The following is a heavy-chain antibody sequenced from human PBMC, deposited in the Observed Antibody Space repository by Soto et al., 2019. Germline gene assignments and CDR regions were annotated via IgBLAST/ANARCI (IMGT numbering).Heavy chain of an antibody. CDR2: IYHSGST. CDR3: ARVPSP. CDR1: GGSISSGGYS. Sequence: SETLSLTCAVSGGSISSGGYSWSWIRQPPGKGLEWIGYIYHSGSTYYSPSLKSRVTISVDRSKNQFSLKLSSVTAADTAVYYCARVPSPWGQGTLVTVSS. J-gene: IGHJ5*02. V-gene: IGHV4-30-2*01.